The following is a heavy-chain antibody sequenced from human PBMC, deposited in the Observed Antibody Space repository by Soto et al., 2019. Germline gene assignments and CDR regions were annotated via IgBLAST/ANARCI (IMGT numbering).Heavy chain of an antibody. D-gene: IGHD3-3*01. Sequence: SVKVSCKASGGTFSGYAISWVRQAPGQGLEWMGGIIPIFGTANYAQKFQGRVTITADESTSTAYMELSSLRSEDTAVYYCARATSQYYDFWSGYHPNYYYYGMDVWGQGTTVTVSS. V-gene: IGHV1-69*13. CDR3: ARATSQYYDFWSGYHPNYYYYGMDV. J-gene: IGHJ6*02. CDR1: GGTFSGYA. CDR2: IIPIFGTA.